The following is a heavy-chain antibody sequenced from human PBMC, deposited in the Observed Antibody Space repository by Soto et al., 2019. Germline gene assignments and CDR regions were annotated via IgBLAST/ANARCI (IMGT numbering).Heavy chain of an antibody. V-gene: IGHV4-59*01. CDR2: IYYSGST. J-gene: IGHJ4*02. D-gene: IGHD4-17*01. CDR1: GGSISSYY. CDR3: AISDYGDYTFDY. Sequence: PSETLSLTCTVSGGSISSYYWSWIRQPPGKGLEWIGYIYYSGSTNYNPSLKSRVTISVDTSKNQFSLKLSSVTAADTAVYYCAISDYGDYTFDYWGQGTLVTGSS.